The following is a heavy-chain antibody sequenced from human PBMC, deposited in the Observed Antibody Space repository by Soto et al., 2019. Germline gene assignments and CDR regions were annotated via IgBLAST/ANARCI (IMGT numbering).Heavy chain of an antibody. Sequence: TGGSLRLSCAASGFTFSSYAMSWVRQAPGKGLEWVSAISGSGGSTYYADSVKGRFTISRDNSKNTLYLQMNSLRAEDTAVYYCAKDPGDGYTFDYWGQGTLVTVSS. J-gene: IGHJ4*02. D-gene: IGHD5-12*01. CDR2: ISGSGGST. V-gene: IGHV3-23*01. CDR1: GFTFSSYA. CDR3: AKDPGDGYTFDY.